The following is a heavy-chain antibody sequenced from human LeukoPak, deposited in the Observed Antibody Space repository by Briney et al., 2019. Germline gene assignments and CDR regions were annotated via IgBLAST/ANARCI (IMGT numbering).Heavy chain of an antibody. Sequence: SETLSLTCTVSGVSISTSNYYWGWIRQPPGRGLEWIGNIFYSGSTYYGPSLKSRLTISLDTSRNQFSLKLSSVTAADTAVYYCARDREKWEDYWGQGTLVTVSS. CDR3: ARDREKWEDY. CDR1: GVSISTSNYY. D-gene: IGHD1-26*01. CDR2: IFYSGST. J-gene: IGHJ4*02. V-gene: IGHV4-39*07.